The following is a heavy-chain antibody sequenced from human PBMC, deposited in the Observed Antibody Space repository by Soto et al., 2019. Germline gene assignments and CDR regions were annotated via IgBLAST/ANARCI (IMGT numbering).Heavy chain of an antibody. CDR3: ARGSTMVRGVILNYYYYYGMDV. D-gene: IGHD3-10*01. CDR2: ISYDGSNK. V-gene: IGHV3-30-3*01. CDR1: GFTFSSYA. Sequence: GGSLRLSCAASGFTFSSYAMHWVRQAPGKGLEWVAVISYDGSNKYYADSVKGRFTISRDNSKNTLYLQMNSLRAEDTAVYYCARGSTMVRGVILNYYYYYGMDVWGQGTTVTVSS. J-gene: IGHJ6*02.